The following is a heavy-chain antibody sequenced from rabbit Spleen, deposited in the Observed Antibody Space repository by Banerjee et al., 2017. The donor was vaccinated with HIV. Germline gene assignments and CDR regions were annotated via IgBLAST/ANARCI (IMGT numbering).Heavy chain of an antibody. J-gene: IGHJ6*01. CDR3: ARDSGSSFSSYGMDL. V-gene: IGHV1S40*01. CDR2: IDSGSSGFT. CDR1: GIDFSSDYY. Sequence: QSLEESGGDLVKPGASLTLTCKASGIDFSSDYYMCWVRQAPGKGLEWIACIDSGSSGFTYFASWAKGRFTISKTSSTTVTLQMTSLTAADTATYFCARDSGSSFSSYGMDLWGQGTLVTVS. D-gene: IGHD8-1*01.